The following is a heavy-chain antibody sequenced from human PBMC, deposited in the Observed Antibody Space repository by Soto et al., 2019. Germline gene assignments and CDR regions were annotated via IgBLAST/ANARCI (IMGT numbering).Heavy chain of an antibody. D-gene: IGHD3-16*01. CDR1: GFPFSSYA. Sequence: EMQLLESGGGLVQPGGSLRLSCVASGFPFSSYAMSWVRQTPGKGLEWVSGISGSGGRTYYADSVKGRFTISRDNSNKTLSLQMHRLRVEDTAVYFCAKGGYYSLFDIWGQGTMVTVSA. CDR3: AKGGYYSLFDI. V-gene: IGHV3-23*01. J-gene: IGHJ3*02. CDR2: ISGSGGRT.